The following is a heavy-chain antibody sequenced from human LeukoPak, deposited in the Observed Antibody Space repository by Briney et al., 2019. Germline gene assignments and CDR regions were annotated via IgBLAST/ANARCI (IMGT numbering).Heavy chain of an antibody. CDR2: ISRNSGSI. J-gene: IGHJ4*02. CDR1: GFTFDDYA. CDR3: AKAGIAAAGTFLDY. Sequence: GRSLRLSCAASGFTFDDYAMHWVRQAAGKGLEWVSGISRNSGSIGYADSVKGRFTISRDNAKNSLYLQMNRLRAEDMALYYCAKAGIAAAGTFLDYWGQGTLVTVSS. V-gene: IGHV3-9*03. D-gene: IGHD6-13*01.